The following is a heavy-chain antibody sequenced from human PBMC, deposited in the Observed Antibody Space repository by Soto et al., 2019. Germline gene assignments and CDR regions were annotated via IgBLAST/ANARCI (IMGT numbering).Heavy chain of an antibody. V-gene: IGHV1-18*04. CDR1: GYTFTSYG. CDR3: ARGDYDYVWGSHGAFDI. CDR2: ISAYNGNT. Sequence: ASVKVSCKASGYTFTSYGISWLRQSPGQGLEWMGWISAYNGNTNYAQKLQGRVTMTTDTSTSTAYMQLRSLRSDDTAVYYCARGDYDYVWGSHGAFDIWGQGTMVTVSS. J-gene: IGHJ3*02. D-gene: IGHD3-16*01.